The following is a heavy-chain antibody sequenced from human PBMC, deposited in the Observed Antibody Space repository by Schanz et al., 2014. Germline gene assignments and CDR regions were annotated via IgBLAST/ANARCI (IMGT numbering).Heavy chain of an antibody. CDR1: GFTFSSYC. V-gene: IGHV3-23*04. Sequence: EVQLVESGGGLVQPGGSLRLSCAASGFTFSSYCINWVRQAPGKGLEWVSGINTSGGSRYYAESVKGRFTISRDNSKNLVVLQMNSLRVDDTAVYYCTKEDATALWYFEHWGQGTLVTVSS. CDR2: INTSGGSR. J-gene: IGHJ4*02. CDR3: TKEDATALWYFEH. D-gene: IGHD6-13*01.